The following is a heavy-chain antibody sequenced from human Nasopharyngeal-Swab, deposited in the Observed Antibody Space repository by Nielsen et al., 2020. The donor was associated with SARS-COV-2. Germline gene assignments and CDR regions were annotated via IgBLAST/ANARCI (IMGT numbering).Heavy chain of an antibody. D-gene: IGHD2-2*02. CDR2: IYTSGST. J-gene: IGHJ3*02. CDR1: GGSISSGSYY. Sequence: SETLSLTCTVSGGSISSGSYYWSWIRQPAGKGLEWIGRIYTSGSTNYNPSLKSRVTISVDTSKNQFSLKLSSVTAADTAVYYCAGDSSRYCSSTSCYNDAFDIWGQGTMVTVSS. CDR3: AGDSSRYCSSTSCYNDAFDI. V-gene: IGHV4-61*02.